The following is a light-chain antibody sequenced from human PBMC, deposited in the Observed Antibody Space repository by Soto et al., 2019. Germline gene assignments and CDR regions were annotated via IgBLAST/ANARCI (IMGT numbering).Light chain of an antibody. J-gene: IGKJ1*01. Sequence: DIQMTQSPSTLSASVGDRVTITCRASQSISSWLAWYQQKPGKAPKLLIYKASSLESGVPSRFSGSGSGTELTLTISSLQPDDFATYYCQQYNSYWTFGQGNKVAIK. CDR1: QSISSW. CDR3: QQYNSYWT. CDR2: KAS. V-gene: IGKV1-5*03.